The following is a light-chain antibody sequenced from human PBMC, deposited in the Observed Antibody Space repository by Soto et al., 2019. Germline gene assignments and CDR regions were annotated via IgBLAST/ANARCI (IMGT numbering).Light chain of an antibody. Sequence: EIVMTQSPATLSVSPGERATLSCRASRSISSRHLAWYQQKPGQAPRLLIYGASTRATGIPARFSGSGSGTEFTLTISSLQSEDFALYYGQQHDDWPLTFGQGTRLEIK. CDR1: RSISSRH. V-gene: IGKV3-15*01. J-gene: IGKJ5*01. CDR3: QQHDDWPLT. CDR2: GAS.